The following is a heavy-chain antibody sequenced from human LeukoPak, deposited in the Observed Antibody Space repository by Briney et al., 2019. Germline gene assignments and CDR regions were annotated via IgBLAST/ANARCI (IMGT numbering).Heavy chain of an antibody. Sequence: PGGSLRLSCAASGFTFSTFTINWVRQAPGKGLEWISYISSGSSTIYYADSVKGRFTISRDNAKNSLYLQMNSLRAEDTAVYYCARKTTDFVFDIWGQGTLVTVSS. D-gene: IGHD4-17*01. J-gene: IGHJ3*02. V-gene: IGHV3-48*01. CDR2: ISSGSSTI. CDR1: GFTFSTFT. CDR3: ARKTTDFVFDI.